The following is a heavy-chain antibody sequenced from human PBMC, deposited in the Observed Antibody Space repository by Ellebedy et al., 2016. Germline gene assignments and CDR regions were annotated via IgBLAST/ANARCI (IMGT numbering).Heavy chain of an antibody. J-gene: IGHJ6*02. CDR3: ARLRVPAAINYYGMDV. CDR1: GGSITSHS. CDR2: ISYSGST. Sequence: SETLFLTCAVSGGSITSHSWSWIRQPPGKGLEWLGFISYSGSTKYNSSLKSRVTMSLYTSQNQFSLKLTSVTAADTAVYFYARLRVPAAINYYGMDVWGQGTTVTVSS. V-gene: IGHV4-59*08. D-gene: IGHD2-2*01.